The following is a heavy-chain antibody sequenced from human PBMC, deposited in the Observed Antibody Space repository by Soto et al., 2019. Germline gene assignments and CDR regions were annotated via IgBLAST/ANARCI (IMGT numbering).Heavy chain of an antibody. D-gene: IGHD4-17*01. V-gene: IGHV3-30-3*01. CDR1: GFTFSSYA. Sequence: QVQLVESGGGVVQPGRSLRLSCAASGFTFSSYAMHWVRQAPGKGLEWVAVISYDGSNKYYADSVKGRFTISRDNSKNTLYLQMNSLRAEDTAVYYCASLMTTVPGGGQGTLVTVSS. J-gene: IGHJ4*02. CDR3: ASLMTTVPG. CDR2: ISYDGSNK.